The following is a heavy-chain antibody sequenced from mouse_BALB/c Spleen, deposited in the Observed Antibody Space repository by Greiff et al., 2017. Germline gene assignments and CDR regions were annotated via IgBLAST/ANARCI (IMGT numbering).Heavy chain of an antibody. Sequence: QVQLKESGAELARPGASVKMSCKASGYTFTSYTMHWVKQRPGQGLEWIGYINPSSGYTNYNQKFKDKATLTADKSSSTAYMQLSSLTSEDSAVYYCARRTVVATGDYWGQGTTLTVSS. J-gene: IGHJ2*01. CDR3: ARRTVVATGDY. CDR1: GYTFTSYT. D-gene: IGHD1-1*01. CDR2: INPSSGYT. V-gene: IGHV1-4*01.